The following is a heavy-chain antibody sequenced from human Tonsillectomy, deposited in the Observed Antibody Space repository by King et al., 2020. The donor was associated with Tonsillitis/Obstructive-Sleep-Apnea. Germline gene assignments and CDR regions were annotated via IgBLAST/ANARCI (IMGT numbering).Heavy chain of an antibody. CDR1: GFPFSGYG. J-gene: IGHJ4*02. CDR3: AREHGGYYSVFFDY. Sequence: QLVESGGGVFQPGSSLRLSCVVSGFPFSGYGMHWVRQAPGTGLGWAAFIWYVGRNKQYSNSVKGRFTIPRVNSKNTLYLQMNSLRVEDTAVYYCAREHGGYYSVFFDYWGQGILVTVSS. V-gene: IGHV3-33*01. D-gene: IGHD2-21*02. CDR2: IWYVGRNK.